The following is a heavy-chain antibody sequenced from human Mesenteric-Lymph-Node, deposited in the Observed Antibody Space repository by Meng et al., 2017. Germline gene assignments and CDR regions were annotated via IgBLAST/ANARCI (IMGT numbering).Heavy chain of an antibody. J-gene: IGHJ4*02. V-gene: IGHV4-39*07. CDR3: ARESGRHNYRLLFVY. D-gene: IGHD2-21*02. Sequence: QGHVRVPGPGLVKPSEALSLTGTGSGGSISSRSYYWGWIRQPPGKGLEWIGSIYYGGSTYHNPSLRGRVTISVDTSKNQFSLKLSSVTAADTAVYYCARESGRHNYRLLFVYWGQGTLVTVSS. CDR2: IYYGGST. CDR1: GGSISSRSYY.